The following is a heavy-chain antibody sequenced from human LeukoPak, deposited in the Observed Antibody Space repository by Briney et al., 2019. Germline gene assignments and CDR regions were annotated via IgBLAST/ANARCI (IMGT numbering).Heavy chain of an antibody. Sequence: PGGSLRLSRAASGFTFSSYWMSWVRQAPGKGLEWAANIKQDGSEKYYVDSVKGRFTISRDNAKNSLYLQMNSLRAEDTAVYYCAREGEYYDSSGSRDAFDIWGQGTMVTVSS. CDR3: AREGEYYDSSGSRDAFDI. CDR1: GFTFSSYW. J-gene: IGHJ3*02. CDR2: IKQDGSEK. V-gene: IGHV3-7*01. D-gene: IGHD3-22*01.